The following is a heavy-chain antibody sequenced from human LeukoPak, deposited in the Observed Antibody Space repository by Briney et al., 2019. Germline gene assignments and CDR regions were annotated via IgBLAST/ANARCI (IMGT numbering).Heavy chain of an antibody. Sequence: PGGSLRLSCAASGFTFNSYAVNWVRQAPGKGLEWVSGISARGGGTYYADSVKGRFTISRDNSKNTLFLQMNSLRGEDTAVYCCAKDGADYSNSRYMDVWGKGTTITVSS. J-gene: IGHJ6*03. CDR2: ISARGGGT. CDR1: GFTFNSYA. CDR3: AKDGADYSNSRYMDV. V-gene: IGHV3-23*01. D-gene: IGHD4-11*01.